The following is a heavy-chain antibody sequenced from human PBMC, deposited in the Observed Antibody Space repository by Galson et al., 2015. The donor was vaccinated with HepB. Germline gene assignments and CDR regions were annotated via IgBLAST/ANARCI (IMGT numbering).Heavy chain of an antibody. D-gene: IGHD2-2*01. CDR2: ISAYNGNT. CDR3: ARDVYQLRHDYYYYYGMDV. Sequence: SVKVSCKASGYTFTSYGISWVRQAPGQGLEWMGWISAYNGNTNYAQKLQGRVTMTTDTSTSTAYMELRSLGSDDTAVYYCARDVYQLRHDYYYYYGMDVWGQGTTVTVSS. V-gene: IGHV1-18*04. J-gene: IGHJ6*02. CDR1: GYTFTSYG.